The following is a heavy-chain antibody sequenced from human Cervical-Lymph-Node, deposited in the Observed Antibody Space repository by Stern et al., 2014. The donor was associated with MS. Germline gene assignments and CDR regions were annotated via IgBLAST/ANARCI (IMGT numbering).Heavy chain of an antibody. CDR1: GFTFRSYG. CDR2: ITTDGTST. Sequence: MQLVESGGGLVQPGGSLRLSCAASGFTFRSYGMHWVRQAPGKGLVWVSRITTDGTSTSYADSVKGRFTISRDNAKNTLYLQMNSLRVEDTAVYYCARDFWGTVESWGQGTLVTVSS. CDR3: ARDFWGTVES. V-gene: IGHV3-74*01. J-gene: IGHJ4*02. D-gene: IGHD3-16*01.